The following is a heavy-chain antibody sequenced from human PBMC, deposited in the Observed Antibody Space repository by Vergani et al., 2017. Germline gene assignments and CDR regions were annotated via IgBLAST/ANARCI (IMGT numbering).Heavy chain of an antibody. CDR1: GYTFTDHY. V-gene: IGHV1-69-2*01. J-gene: IGHJ6*02. Sequence: EVQLVQSGAEVKKPGATMKISCKVSGYTFTDHYMHWVKQAPGKGLEWMGLVDPEDGETIYAEKIKGRVTIAADTSTDTAHLELSSLRSEDTAVYYCATPQTVTTGGMEVWDQVTTVIVSS. D-gene: IGHD4-17*01. CDR3: ATPQTVTTGGMEV. CDR2: VDPEDGET.